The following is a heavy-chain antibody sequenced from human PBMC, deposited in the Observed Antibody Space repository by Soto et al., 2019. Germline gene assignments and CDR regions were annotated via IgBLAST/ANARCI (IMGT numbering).Heavy chain of an antibody. CDR2: IYYSGST. CDR3: ARDLRLDSSGYYYVGYFDY. J-gene: IGHJ4*02. Sequence: SETLSLTCTVSGGSISSGGYYWSWIRQHPGKGLEWIGYIYYSGSTYYNPSLKSRVTISVDTSKNQFSLKLSSVTAADTAVYYCARDLRLDSSGYYYVGYFDYWGQGTLVTVSS. CDR1: GGSISSGGYY. V-gene: IGHV4-31*03. D-gene: IGHD3-22*01.